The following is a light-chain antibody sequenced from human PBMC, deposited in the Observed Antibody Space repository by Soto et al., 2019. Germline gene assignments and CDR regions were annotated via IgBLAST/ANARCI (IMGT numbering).Light chain of an antibody. CDR3: HQYDSWT. J-gene: IGKJ1*01. V-gene: IGKV3-20*01. Sequence: IVLTQSPGTLSLSPGERATLSCGASQSVSNNYLAWYQQKPGQAPRLLIYGASSRATGIPDRFSGSGSGTDFTLTISRLEPEDFAVYYCHQYDSWTFGQGTKVDIK. CDR2: GAS. CDR1: QSVSNNY.